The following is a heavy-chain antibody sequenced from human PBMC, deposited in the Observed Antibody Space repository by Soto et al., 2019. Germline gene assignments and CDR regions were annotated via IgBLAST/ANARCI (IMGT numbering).Heavy chain of an antibody. V-gene: IGHV4-59*08. Sequence: PSETLSLTCTVSGGSISSYFWSWIRQPPGKGLEWIGYIYSSGSTNYNPSLKSRVTISVDTSKNQFSLKLRSATAADTAVYYCATSKILVCSGGRCYPRNDYWGQGTLVTVSS. J-gene: IGHJ4*02. CDR3: ATSKILVCSGGRCYPRNDY. D-gene: IGHD2-15*01. CDR1: GGSISSYF. CDR2: IYSSGST.